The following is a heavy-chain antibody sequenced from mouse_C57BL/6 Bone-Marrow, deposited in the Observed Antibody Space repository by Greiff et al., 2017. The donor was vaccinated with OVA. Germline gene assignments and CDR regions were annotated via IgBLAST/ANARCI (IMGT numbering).Heavy chain of an antibody. D-gene: IGHD4-1*02. CDR2: ISDGGSYT. J-gene: IGHJ2*01. V-gene: IGHV5-4*01. CDR1: GFTFSSYA. CDR3: ARDQLGYYLDY. Sequence: EVQLVESGGGLVKPGGSLKLSCAASGFTFSSYAMSWVRQTPEKRLEWVATISDGGSYTYYPANVKGRFTISRDNAKNNLYLQMSHLKSEDTAMYYCARDQLGYYLDYWGQGTTLTVSS.